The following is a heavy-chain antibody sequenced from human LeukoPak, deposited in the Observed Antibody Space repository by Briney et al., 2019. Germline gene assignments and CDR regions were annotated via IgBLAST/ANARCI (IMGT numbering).Heavy chain of an antibody. Sequence: PGGSLRLSCAASGFPFRSYWMHWVRQAPGKGLVWVARIDNDVYSSVYADSVKGRFTISRDNSKNTMFLQMNRLRDEDTAVYYCARGLRGPDYWGQGTQVTVSS. J-gene: IGHJ4*02. V-gene: IGHV3-74*01. CDR1: GFPFRSYW. CDR3: ARGLRGPDY. CDR2: IDNDVYSS.